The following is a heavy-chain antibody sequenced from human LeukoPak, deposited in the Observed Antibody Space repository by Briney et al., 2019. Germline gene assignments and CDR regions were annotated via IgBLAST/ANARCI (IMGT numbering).Heavy chain of an antibody. J-gene: IGHJ6*02. CDR3: ARERGDIVVVPAEYYYYYGMDV. CDR2: ISYDGSNK. D-gene: IGHD2-2*01. CDR1: GFTFSSYA. V-gene: IGHV3-30-3*01. Sequence: PGGSLRLSCAASGFTFSSYAMHWVRQAPGKGLEWMAVISYDGSNKYYADSVKGRFTISRDNSKNTLYLQMNRLRAEDTAVYYCARERGDIVVVPAEYYYYYGMDVWGQGTTVTVSS.